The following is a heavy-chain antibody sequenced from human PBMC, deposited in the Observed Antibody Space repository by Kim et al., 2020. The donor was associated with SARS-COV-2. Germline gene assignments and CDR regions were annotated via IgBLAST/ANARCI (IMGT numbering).Heavy chain of an antibody. CDR2: INTGNGNT. Sequence: ASVKVSCKASGYIFTSYAMHWVRQAPGQGLEWMGWINTGNGNTKYSQNFQGRVTISRDTSASTAYMDLSSLRSEDTAVYYCARARGSGYDYSDYWGQGTLVTVSS. V-gene: IGHV1-3*04. CDR1: GYIFTSYA. D-gene: IGHD5-12*01. CDR3: ARARGSGYDYSDY. J-gene: IGHJ4*02.